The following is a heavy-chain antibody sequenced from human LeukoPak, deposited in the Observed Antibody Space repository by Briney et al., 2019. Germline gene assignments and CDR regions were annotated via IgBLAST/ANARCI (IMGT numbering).Heavy chain of an antibody. Sequence: PGRSLRLSCAASGFTFSSYAMSWVRQAPGKGLEWVSVIYSGGSTYYADSVKGRSTISRDNSKNTLYLQMNSLRAEDTAVYYCARATTVTTHYYYGMDVWGQGTTVTVSS. V-gene: IGHV3-53*01. CDR2: IYSGGST. CDR1: GFTFSSYA. D-gene: IGHD4-11*01. CDR3: ARATTVTTHYYYGMDV. J-gene: IGHJ6*02.